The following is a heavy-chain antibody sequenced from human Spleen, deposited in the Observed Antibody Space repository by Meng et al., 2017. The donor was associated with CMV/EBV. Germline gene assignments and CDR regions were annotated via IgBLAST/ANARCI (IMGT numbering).Heavy chain of an antibody. CDR1: EFTLSPFS. Sequence: GESLKISCVASEFTLSPFSMNWVRQAPGKGLEWVSSISSSSSYIHYADSVRGRFTISRDNAKNSLYLQMNSLRAEDTALYYCARDSAGNDYWGQGTLVTVSS. CDR3: ARDSAGNDY. J-gene: IGHJ4*02. V-gene: IGHV3-21*04. CDR2: ISSSSSYI.